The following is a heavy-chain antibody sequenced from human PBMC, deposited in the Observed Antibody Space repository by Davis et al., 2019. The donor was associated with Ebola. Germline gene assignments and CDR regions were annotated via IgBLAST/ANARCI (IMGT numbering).Heavy chain of an antibody. V-gene: IGHV4-59*08. J-gene: IGHJ4*02. D-gene: IGHD6-13*01. CDR2: IYYSGST. CDR3: ARHAIAAAGTHPLDLYYFDY. CDR1: GGSISSYY. Sequence: MPSETLSLTCTVSGGSISSYYWSWIRQPPGKGLEWIGYIYYSGSTNYNPSLKSRVTISVDTSKNQFSLKLSSVTAADTAVYYCARHAIAAAGTHPLDLYYFDYWGQGTLVTVSS.